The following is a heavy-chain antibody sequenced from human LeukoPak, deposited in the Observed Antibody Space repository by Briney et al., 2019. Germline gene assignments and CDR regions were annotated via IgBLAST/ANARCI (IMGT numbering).Heavy chain of an antibody. CDR1: GFTFSSYA. Sequence: PGGSLRLSCAASGFTFSSYAMHWVRQAPGKGLEWVAVISYDGSNKHYADSVKGRFTISRDNSKNTLYLQMNSLRAEDTAVYYCARAGIGYSYGHGDYWGQGTLVTVSS. D-gene: IGHD5-18*01. CDR2: ISYDGSNK. V-gene: IGHV3-30*01. CDR3: ARAGIGYSYGHGDY. J-gene: IGHJ4*02.